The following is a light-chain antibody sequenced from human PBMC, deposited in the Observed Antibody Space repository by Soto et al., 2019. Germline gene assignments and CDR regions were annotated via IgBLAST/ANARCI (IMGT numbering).Light chain of an antibody. CDR1: QTIRSL. V-gene: IGKV1-5*01. CDR2: DAS. J-gene: IGKJ5*01. Sequence: DIPMTQSPSTLSASVGDRVTITCRASQTIRSLLAWYQQKPGKAPKALIYDASRLGSGVPSRFSGSGSGTEFTLTISSLQPDDFATYYCQQYQTYATFGQGTRLEI. CDR3: QQYQTYAT.